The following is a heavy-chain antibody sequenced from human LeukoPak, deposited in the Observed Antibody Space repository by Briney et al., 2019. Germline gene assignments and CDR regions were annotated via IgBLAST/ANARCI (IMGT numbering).Heavy chain of an antibody. V-gene: IGHV3-49*04. J-gene: IGHJ4*02. Sequence: PGGSLRLSCTASGFTFGDHAMSWVRQAPGKGLEWVGFIRSKTYGKTTEYAASVKGRFTISSDDSKNIAYLQMNSLKTEDTAIYYCTRFVPYLDYWGQGTLVTVSS. CDR3: TRFVPYLDY. CDR2: IRSKTYGKTT. CDR1: GFTFGDHA. D-gene: IGHD3-16*01.